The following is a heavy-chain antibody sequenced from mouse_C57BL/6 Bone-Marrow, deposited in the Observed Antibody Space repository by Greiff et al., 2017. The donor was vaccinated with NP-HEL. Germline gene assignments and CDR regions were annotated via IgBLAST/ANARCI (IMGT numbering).Heavy chain of an antibody. CDR1: GFNIKDDY. CDR3: TTYIYYYGSSFDY. Sequence: EVQRVESGAELVRPGASVKLSCTASGFNIKDDYMHWVKQRPEQGLEWIGWIDPENGDTEYASKFQGKATITADTSSNTAYLQLSSLTSEDTAVYYCTTYIYYYGSSFDYWGQGTTLTVSS. V-gene: IGHV14-4*01. J-gene: IGHJ2*01. CDR2: IDPENGDT. D-gene: IGHD1-1*01.